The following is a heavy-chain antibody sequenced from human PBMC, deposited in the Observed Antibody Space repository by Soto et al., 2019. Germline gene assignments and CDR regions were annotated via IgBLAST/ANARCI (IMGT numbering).Heavy chain of an antibody. J-gene: IGHJ5*02. CDR3: AREVGATPAWSDP. V-gene: IGHV1-69*13. D-gene: IGHD1-26*01. CDR1: GGTFSSYA. Sequence: SVKVSCKASGGTFSSYAISWVRQAPGQGLEWMGGIIPIFGTANYAQKFQGRVTITADESTSTAYMELSSLRSEDTAVYYCAREVGATPAWSDPWGQGTLVTVSS. CDR2: IIPIFGTA.